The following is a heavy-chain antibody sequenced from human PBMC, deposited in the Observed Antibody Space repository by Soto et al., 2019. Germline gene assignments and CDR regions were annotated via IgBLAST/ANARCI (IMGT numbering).Heavy chain of an antibody. CDR2: IYFSGST. CDR3: ARQYYYDSSGHYTFYNWFDP. V-gene: IGHV4-39*01. J-gene: IGHJ5*02. D-gene: IGHD3-22*01. Sequence: SETLSLTCIVSGGSISSSGYYWGWIRQPPGKGLEWIGSIYFSGSTYYNPSLKSRVTISVDTSKNQFSLKLSSVTAADTAVYYCARQYYYDSSGHYTFYNWFDPWGQGTLVTVPQ. CDR1: GGSISSSGYY.